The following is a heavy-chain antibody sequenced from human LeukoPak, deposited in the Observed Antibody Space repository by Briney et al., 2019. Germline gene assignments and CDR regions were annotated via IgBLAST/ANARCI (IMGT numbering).Heavy chain of an antibody. CDR2: ISGSGGTT. D-gene: IGHD6-19*01. CDR1: GFTFSSYD. V-gene: IGHV3-23*01. Sequence: PGGSLRLSCAASGFTFSSYDMSWVRQAPGRGLERASAISGSGGTTFYADSVKGRFTISRDNSKNTLYLQMYSLRAEDTAVYYCARMWSGSGWSLIFDYWGQGTLVTVSS. J-gene: IGHJ4*02. CDR3: ARMWSGSGWSLIFDY.